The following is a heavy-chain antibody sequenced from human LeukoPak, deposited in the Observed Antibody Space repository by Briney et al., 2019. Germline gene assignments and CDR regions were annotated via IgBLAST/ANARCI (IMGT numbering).Heavy chain of an antibody. CDR1: GYTFTSYD. CDR3: ARVARTYYDSSGYYPPVGAFDI. D-gene: IGHD3-22*01. Sequence: GASVKVSCKASGYTFTSYDINWVRQATGQGLEWMGWMNPSSGNTGYAQKFQGRVTMTRNTSISTAYMELSSLRSEDTAVYYCARVARTYYDSSGYYPPVGAFDIWGQGTMVTVSS. V-gene: IGHV1-8*01. CDR2: MNPSSGNT. J-gene: IGHJ3*02.